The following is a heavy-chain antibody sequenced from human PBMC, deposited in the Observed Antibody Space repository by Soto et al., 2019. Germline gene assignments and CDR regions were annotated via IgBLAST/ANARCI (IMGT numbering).Heavy chain of an antibody. J-gene: IGHJ4*02. Sequence: GGSLRLSCAASGFTFSSYAMSWVRQAPGKGLEWVSAISGSGGSTYYADSVNGRFTISRDNSKNTLYLQMNSLRAEDTAVYYCAKGYYYGSGSAFDYWGQGTLVTVSS. CDR3: AKGYYYGSGSAFDY. V-gene: IGHV3-23*01. CDR2: ISGSGGST. D-gene: IGHD3-10*01. CDR1: GFTFSSYA.